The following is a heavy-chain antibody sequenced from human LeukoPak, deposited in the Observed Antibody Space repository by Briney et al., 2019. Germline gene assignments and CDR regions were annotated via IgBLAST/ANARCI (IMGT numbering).Heavy chain of an antibody. CDR2: ISSSSSYI. CDR3: ARGGIVVVPPDY. Sequence: GGSLRLSCAASGFTVSSNYMSWGRQAPGKGLEWVSSISSSSSYIYYADSVKGRFTISRDNAKNSLYLQMNSLRAEDTAVYYCARGGIVVVPPDYWGQGTLVTVSS. J-gene: IGHJ4*02. D-gene: IGHD2-2*01. CDR1: GFTVSSNY. V-gene: IGHV3-21*01.